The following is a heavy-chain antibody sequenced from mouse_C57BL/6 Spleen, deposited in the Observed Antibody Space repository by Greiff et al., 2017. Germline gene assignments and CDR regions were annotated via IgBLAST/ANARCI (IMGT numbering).Heavy chain of an antibody. Sequence: QVQLQQSGPELVKPGASVKISCKASGYAFSSSWMNWVKQRPGKGLEWIGRIYPGDGGTNYNGKFKGKATLTADKSSSTAYMQLSSLTSEDSAVYFCARSEVYGYDRVFAYWGQGTLVTVSA. CDR3: ARSEVYGYDRVFAY. CDR1: GYAFSSSW. V-gene: IGHV1-82*01. CDR2: IYPGDGGT. D-gene: IGHD2-2*01. J-gene: IGHJ3*01.